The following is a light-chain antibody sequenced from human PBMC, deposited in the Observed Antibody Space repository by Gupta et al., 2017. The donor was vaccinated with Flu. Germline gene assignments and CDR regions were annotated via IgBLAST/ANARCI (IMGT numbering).Light chain of an antibody. CDR1: NIGSKT. Sequence: SFVLTQPPSVSVAPGQTARITWGGNNIGSKTVHWYQQKPGQAPVLVVYDDSDRPSGIPERFSGSNSGNTASLTISRAEAGDEADYYCQVWDSSSDHRVFGGGTKLTVL. CDR3: QVWDSSSDHRV. V-gene: IGLV3-21*02. J-gene: IGLJ3*02. CDR2: DDS.